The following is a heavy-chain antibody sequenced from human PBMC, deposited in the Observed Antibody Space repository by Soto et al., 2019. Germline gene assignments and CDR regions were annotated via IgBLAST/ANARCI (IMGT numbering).Heavy chain of an antibody. CDR3: ARGRRYYYDNTGPFYFEH. Sequence: SETLSLTCTVSGGSISNYYWSWIRQPPGDELEWIAYIYYNGITNYNPSLKSRVTISVDTSKNQFSLTLTSVTAADTAVYYCARGRRYYYDNTGPFYFEHWGQGTPVTVSS. V-gene: IGHV4-59*01. CDR1: GGSISNYY. CDR2: IYYNGIT. D-gene: IGHD3-22*01. J-gene: IGHJ4*02.